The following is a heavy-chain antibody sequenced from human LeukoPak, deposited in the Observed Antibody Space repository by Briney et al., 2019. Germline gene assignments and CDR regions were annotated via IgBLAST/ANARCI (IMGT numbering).Heavy chain of an antibody. CDR2: INHSGST. CDR3: ARTHCSGGSCYYFFDY. D-gene: IGHD2-15*01. V-gene: IGHV4-34*01. J-gene: IGHJ4*02. Sequence: SETLSLTCAVYGGSFSGYYWSWIRQPPGKGLEWIGEINHSGSTNYNPSLKSRVTISVDTSKNQFSLKLSSVTAADTAAYYCARTHCSGGSCYYFFDYWGQGTLVTVSS. CDR1: GGSFSGYY.